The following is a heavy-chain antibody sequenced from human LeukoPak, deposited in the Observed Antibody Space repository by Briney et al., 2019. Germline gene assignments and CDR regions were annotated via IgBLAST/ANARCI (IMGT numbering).Heavy chain of an antibody. CDR1: GFTFSSYA. D-gene: IGHD2-2*01. CDR3: ARAPITSPFYFDY. V-gene: IGHV3-20*04. CDR2: INWSGGST. J-gene: IGHJ4*02. Sequence: GGSLRLSCAASGFTFSSYAMSWVRQAPGKGLEWVSGINWSGGSTGYADPLRGRFTISRDNAKNSLYLQMDSLRAEDTALYYCARAPITSPFYFDYWGQGTLVTVSS.